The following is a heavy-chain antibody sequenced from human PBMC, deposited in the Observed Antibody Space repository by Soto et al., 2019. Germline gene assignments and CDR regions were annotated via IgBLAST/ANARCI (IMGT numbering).Heavy chain of an antibody. CDR3: GKIAAAGNVDY. CDR2: IYSGGST. Sequence: GGSLRLSCAASGFTVSSNYMSWVRQAPGKGLEWVSVIYSGGSTYYADSVKGRFTISRDNSKNTLYLQMNSLRAEDTAVYYCGKIAAAGNVDYWGQGTLVTVSS. V-gene: IGHV3-53*01. J-gene: IGHJ4*02. D-gene: IGHD6-13*01. CDR1: GFTVSSNY.